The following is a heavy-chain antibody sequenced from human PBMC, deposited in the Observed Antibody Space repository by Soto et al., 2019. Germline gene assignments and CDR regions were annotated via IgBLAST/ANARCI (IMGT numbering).Heavy chain of an antibody. Sequence: ASVKVSCKASGYTFTSYGISWVRQAPGQGLEWMGWISAYNGNTNYAQKLQGRVTMTTDTSTSTAYMELRSLRSDDTAVYYCARGLYCSSTSCYGSYGMDVWGQGTTVTVSS. CDR3: ARGLYCSSTSCYGSYGMDV. V-gene: IGHV1-18*01. D-gene: IGHD2-2*01. CDR2: ISAYNGNT. J-gene: IGHJ6*02. CDR1: GYTFTSYG.